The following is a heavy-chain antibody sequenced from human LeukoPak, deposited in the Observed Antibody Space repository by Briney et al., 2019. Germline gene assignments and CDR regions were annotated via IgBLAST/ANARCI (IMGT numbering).Heavy chain of an antibody. Sequence: SVKVSCKASGGTFSSYAISWVRQAPGQGLEWMGRIIPIFGIANYAQKFQGRVTITADKSTSTAYMELSSLRSEDTAVYYCASTDGCNNDYYYGMDVWGQGTTVTVSS. CDR2: IIPIFGIA. J-gene: IGHJ6*02. CDR3: ASTDGCNNDYYYGMDV. CDR1: GGTFSSYA. D-gene: IGHD5-24*01. V-gene: IGHV1-69*04.